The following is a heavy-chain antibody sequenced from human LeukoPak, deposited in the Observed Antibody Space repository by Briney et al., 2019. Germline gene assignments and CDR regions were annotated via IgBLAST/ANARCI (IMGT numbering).Heavy chain of an antibody. J-gene: IGHJ4*02. CDR1: GGSISSSSYY. D-gene: IGHD1-26*01. CDR3: ARDKGATDASFDY. Sequence: PSGTLSLTCTVSGGSISSSSYYWGWIRQPPGKGLEWIGSIYYSGSTYYNPSLKSRVTISVDTSKNQFSLKLSSVTAADTAVYYCARDKGATDASFDYWGQGTLVTVSS. V-gene: IGHV4-39*02. CDR2: IYYSGST.